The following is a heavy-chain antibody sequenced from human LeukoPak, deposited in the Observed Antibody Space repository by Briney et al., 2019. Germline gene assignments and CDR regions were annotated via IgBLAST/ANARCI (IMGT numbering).Heavy chain of an antibody. CDR1: GGSISSYY. CDR2: IYYSGST. V-gene: IGHV4-59*01. J-gene: IGHJ4*02. Sequence: SETLSLTCTVSGGSISSYYWSWIRRPPGKGLEWIGYIYYSGSTNYNPSLKSRVTISVDTSKNQFSLKLSSVTAADTAVYYCARDGGVYSYDYWGQGTLVTVSS. D-gene: IGHD5-18*01. CDR3: ARDGGVYSYDY.